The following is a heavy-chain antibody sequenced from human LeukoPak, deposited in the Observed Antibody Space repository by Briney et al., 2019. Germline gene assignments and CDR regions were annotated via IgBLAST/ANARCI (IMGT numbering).Heavy chain of an antibody. CDR1: GGTFSNNA. D-gene: IGHD3-3*01. V-gene: IGHV1-69*04. CDR2: IIPILGIA. J-gene: IGHJ6*02. CDR3: ARLPPDGGVVIGRDPYYYYGMDV. Sequence: SVKVSCKAYGGTFSNNAISWVRQAPGQGLEWMGRIIPILGIANYAQKFQGRVTITADKSTSTAYMELSSLRSEDTAVYYCARLPPDGGVVIGRDPYYYYGMDVWGQGTTVTVSS.